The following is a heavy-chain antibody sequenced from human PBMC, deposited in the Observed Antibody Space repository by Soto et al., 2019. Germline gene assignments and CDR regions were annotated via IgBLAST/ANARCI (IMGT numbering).Heavy chain of an antibody. J-gene: IGHJ4*02. CDR1: GFTFSSYA. CDR3: AKDSTPMGLNEFWIGSPYYFDY. CDR2: ISGSGGTT. D-gene: IGHD3-3*01. Sequence: GGSLRLSCAASGFTFSSYAMSWVRQAPGKGLEWVSAISGSGGTTYYADSVKGRFTISRDNSKNTLYLQMNSLRAEDTAVYYCAKDSTPMGLNEFWIGSPYYFDYWGQGTLVTVSS. V-gene: IGHV3-23*01.